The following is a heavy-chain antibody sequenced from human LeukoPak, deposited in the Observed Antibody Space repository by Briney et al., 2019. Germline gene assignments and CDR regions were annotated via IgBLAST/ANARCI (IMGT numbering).Heavy chain of an antibody. D-gene: IGHD2-2*01. Sequence: SETLSLTCTVSGGSISSYYWSWIRQPPGKGLEWIGEIYHSGSTNYNPSLKSRVTISVDKSKNQFSLKLSSVTAADTAVYYCARVASTSFEAGLDWGQGTLVTVSS. V-gene: IGHV4-59*12. CDR1: GGSISSYY. CDR3: ARVASTSFEAGLD. CDR2: IYHSGST. J-gene: IGHJ4*02.